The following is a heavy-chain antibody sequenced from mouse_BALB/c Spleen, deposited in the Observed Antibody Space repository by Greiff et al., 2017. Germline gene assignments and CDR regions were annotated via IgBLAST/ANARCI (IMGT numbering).Heavy chain of an antibody. CDR1: GYTFTSYW. CDR2: IYPSDSYT. J-gene: IGHJ3*01. Sequence: QVQLQQPGAELVRPGASVKLSCKASGYTFTSYWINWVKQRPGQGLEWIGNIYPSDSYTNYNQKFKDKATLTVDKSSSTAYMQLSSPTSEDSAVYYCTRDEPGSTAPFAYWGQGTLVTVSA. CDR3: TRDEPGSTAPFAY. D-gene: IGHD1-2*01. V-gene: IGHV1-69*02.